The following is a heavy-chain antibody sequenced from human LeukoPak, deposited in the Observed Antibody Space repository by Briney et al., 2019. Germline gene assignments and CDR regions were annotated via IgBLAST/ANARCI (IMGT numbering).Heavy chain of an antibody. CDR2: IYYSGST. V-gene: IGHV4-39*07. Sequence: SETLSLTCSVYGGSICCSSYVWGWMRQPPGKGLEWPGSIYYSGSTYYNASLKSRVTIAVNTSKNQFSLKLSSVTAADSDVYYCARDGDIAARPWYFDYWGQGTLVTVSS. D-gene: IGHD6-6*01. CDR1: GGSICCSSYV. J-gene: IGHJ4*01. CDR3: ARDGDIAARPWYFDY.